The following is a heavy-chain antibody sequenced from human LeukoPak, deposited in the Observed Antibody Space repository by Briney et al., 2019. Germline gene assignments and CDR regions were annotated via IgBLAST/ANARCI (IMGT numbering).Heavy chain of an antibody. CDR3: AKEASSGYYFDY. V-gene: IGHV3-33*03. CDR1: GFIFSSFG. D-gene: IGHD3-22*01. J-gene: IGHJ4*02. CDR2: IWHDGSYK. Sequence: GGSLRLSCAASGFIFSSFGMHWVRQAPGKGLEWVAVIWHDGSYKYYLDSVKGRFTISRDNAKNSLYLQMNSLRAEDTALYYCAKEASSGYYFDYWGQGTLVTVSS.